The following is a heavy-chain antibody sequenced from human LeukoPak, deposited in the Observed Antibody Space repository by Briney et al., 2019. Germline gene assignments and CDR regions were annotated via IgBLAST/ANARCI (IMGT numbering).Heavy chain of an antibody. J-gene: IGHJ1*01. CDR2: ISGSGGST. CDR1: GFTFSSYA. Sequence: QAGGSLRLSCAASGFTFSSYAMSWVRQAPGKRLEWVSGISGSGGSTYYSDSVKGRFTISRDNSKNTLYLQMNSLRAEDTAIYYCARDHWYYYDTSDKIAEYFQHWGQGTLVTVSS. CDR3: ARDHWYYYDTSDKIAEYFQH. V-gene: IGHV3-23*01. D-gene: IGHD3-22*01.